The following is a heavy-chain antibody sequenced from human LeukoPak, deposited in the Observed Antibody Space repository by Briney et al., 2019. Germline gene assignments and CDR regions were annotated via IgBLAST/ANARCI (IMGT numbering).Heavy chain of an antibody. CDR1: GFTFGNYS. CDR2: IKVDGST. V-gene: IGHV3-74*01. Sequence: GGSLRLSCAASGFTFGNYSMHWVRQAPGEGLVWVSGIKVDGSTGFADSVKGRFSISRDNAQNTLYLQMSSLSSEDTAVYYCARERNSYYMDVWAKGPRSPSP. J-gene: IGHJ6*03. CDR3: ARERNSYYMDV.